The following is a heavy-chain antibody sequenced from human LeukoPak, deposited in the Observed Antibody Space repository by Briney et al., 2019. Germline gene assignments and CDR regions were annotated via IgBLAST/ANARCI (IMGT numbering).Heavy chain of an antibody. CDR1: GFTFSGTW. CDR3: AELGITMIGGV. J-gene: IGHJ6*04. V-gene: IGHV3-74*03. CDR2: ITSDGIST. Sequence: GGSLRLSCAASGFTFSGTWMHWVRQPPGKGLVWVARITSDGISTTYAESVKGRFTISRDNAKNSLYLQMNSPRAEDTAVYYCAELGITMIGGVWGKGTTVTISS. D-gene: IGHD3-10*02.